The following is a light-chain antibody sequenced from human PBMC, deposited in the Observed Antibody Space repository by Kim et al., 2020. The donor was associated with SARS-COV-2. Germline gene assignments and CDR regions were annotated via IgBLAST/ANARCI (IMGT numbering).Light chain of an antibody. J-gene: IGKJ4*01. CDR2: DAA. V-gene: IGKV3-11*01. CDR3: HQGNNWPRLT. Sequence: SPVDRAAHSGRTSQSVSSYLDSYQQRTGQAPRLLIYDAATRATSIPARFGSGGAGADFTPPTSSLEHEDFAVDYCHQGNNWPRLTFGGGTKVDIK. CDR1: QSVSSY.